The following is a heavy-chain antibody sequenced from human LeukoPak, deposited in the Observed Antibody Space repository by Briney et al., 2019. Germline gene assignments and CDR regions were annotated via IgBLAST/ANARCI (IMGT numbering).Heavy chain of an antibody. J-gene: IGHJ4*02. Sequence: PGGSLRLSCAASGFTFNSSAMTWVRQAPGKGLEWVSAISGSGAGTYYADSVKGRFTISRDNSKNTVYLQMNSLRAEDTAVYYCAKDSSSWSFDYWGQGTLVTVSS. D-gene: IGHD6-13*01. V-gene: IGHV3-23*01. CDR1: GFTFNSSA. CDR2: ISGSGAGT. CDR3: AKDSSSWSFDY.